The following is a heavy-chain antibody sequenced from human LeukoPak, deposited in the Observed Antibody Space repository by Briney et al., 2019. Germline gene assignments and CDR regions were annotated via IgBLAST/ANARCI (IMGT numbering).Heavy chain of an antibody. CDR1: GFSFSSSW. Sequence: GGSLRLSCAASGFSFSSSWMHWVRQVPGKGLEWVSRINDDETSTTYAESVKGRFTISRDNAENTLFLQMDSLRAGDTAVYYCARGWLQSGFDYWGQGTLVTVSS. CDR2: INDDETST. V-gene: IGHV3-74*01. CDR3: ARGWLQSGFDY. J-gene: IGHJ4*02. D-gene: IGHD5-24*01.